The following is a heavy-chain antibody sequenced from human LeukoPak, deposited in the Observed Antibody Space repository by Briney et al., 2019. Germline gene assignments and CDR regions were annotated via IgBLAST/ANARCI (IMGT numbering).Heavy chain of an antibody. Sequence: PSETLSLTCTVSGGSISSYYWSWIRQPPGKGLEWIGYIYYSGSTNCNPSLKSRVTISVDTSKNQFSLKLSSVTAADTAVYYCARRVRGGPLDYWGQGTLVTVSS. CDR3: ARRVRGGPLDY. J-gene: IGHJ4*02. V-gene: IGHV4-59*08. CDR2: IYYSGST. CDR1: GGSISSYY. D-gene: IGHD3-10*01.